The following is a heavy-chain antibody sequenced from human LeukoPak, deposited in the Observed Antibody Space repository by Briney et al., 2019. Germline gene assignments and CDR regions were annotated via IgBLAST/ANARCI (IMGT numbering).Heavy chain of an antibody. CDR1: GFTVSSNY. Sequence: GGSLRLSCAASGFTVSSNYMSWVRQAPGKGLEWVSIIYSGGSTFYSDSVKGGFTISRDNSKKTRYLRRKSRRAEDTAVYYCARGGSYLSAFDIWGQGTMVTVSS. CDR3: ARGGSYLSAFDI. J-gene: IGHJ3*02. D-gene: IGHD1-26*01. V-gene: IGHV3-53*01. CDR2: IYSGGST.